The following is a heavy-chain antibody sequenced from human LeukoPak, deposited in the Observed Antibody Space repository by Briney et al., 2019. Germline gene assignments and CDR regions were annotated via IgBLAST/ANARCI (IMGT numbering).Heavy chain of an antibody. J-gene: IGHJ4*02. V-gene: IGHV4-34*01. CDR3: AGLEGRYSTDWFYFFDY. D-gene: IGHD6-19*01. CDR2: MYLGGTT. CDR1: GGSFSGYC. Sequence: SETLSLTCAVYGGSFSGYCWSWLRQPPGKGLEWIGEMYLGGTTNFNPSLKSRVTILIDKSKDQLSLQLTSVTAADTAVYYCAGLEGRYSTDWFYFFDYWGQGALVTVSS.